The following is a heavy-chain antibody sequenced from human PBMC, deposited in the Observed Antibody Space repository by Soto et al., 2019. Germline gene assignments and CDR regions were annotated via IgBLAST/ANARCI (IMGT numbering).Heavy chain of an antibody. J-gene: IGHJ6*02. CDR1: GYTFTNYD. CDR2: MNPNSGNT. D-gene: IGHD6-13*01. Sequence: QVQLVQSGAEVKKPGASVKVSCKASGYTFTNYDINWVRQATGQGLEWMGWMNPNSGNTGYAQKFQGRVTMTRNISISTAYMELSSLRSEDTAVDYCARVQQNLAYYYYGVDVWGQGTTVTVSS. CDR3: ARVQQNLAYYYYGVDV. V-gene: IGHV1-8*01.